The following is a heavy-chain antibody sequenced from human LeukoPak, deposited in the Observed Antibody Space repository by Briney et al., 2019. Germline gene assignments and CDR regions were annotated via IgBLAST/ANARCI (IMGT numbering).Heavy chain of an antibody. J-gene: IGHJ4*02. V-gene: IGHV3-23*01. CDR1: GFTFSNYA. CDR2: ISRNGAHP. Sequence: GGSLRLSCAATGFTFSNYAMSWVRQAPGKGLEWVSVISRNGAHPYYIDSVRDRFTVSRDNSKNTLYLQMNSLRAEDTAVYYCAKRAGYYDSSGYSDYWGQGTLVTVSS. D-gene: IGHD3-22*01. CDR3: AKRAGYYDSSGYSDY.